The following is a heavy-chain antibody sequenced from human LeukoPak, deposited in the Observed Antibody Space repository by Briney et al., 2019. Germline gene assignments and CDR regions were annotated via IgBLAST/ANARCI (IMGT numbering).Heavy chain of an antibody. CDR2: ISSSGSTI. CDR3: ARDNDYGATIFDY. J-gene: IGHJ4*02. D-gene: IGHD4-17*01. V-gene: IGHV3-11*04. CDR1: GFTFSDYY. Sequence: GGSLRLSCAASGFTFSDYYMSWIRQAPGKGLEWVSYISSSGSTIYYADSVKGRFTISRDNAKNSLYLQMNSLRAEDTAVYYCARDNDYGATIFDYWGQGTLVTVSS.